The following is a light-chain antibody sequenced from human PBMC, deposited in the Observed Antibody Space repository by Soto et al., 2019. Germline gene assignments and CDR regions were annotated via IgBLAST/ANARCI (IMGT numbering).Light chain of an antibody. J-gene: IGKJ1*01. CDR1: QNINSW. CDR2: KAS. V-gene: IGKV1-5*03. Sequence: DIQMTQSPSTVSASVGDRVTITCRASQNINSWLAWYQQKPGKAPKLLILKASKLESGFTSRFSGSGSGTEFTLTISNLQPEDLATYYCQQYNTYFWAFGQGTKVDIK. CDR3: QQYNTYFWA.